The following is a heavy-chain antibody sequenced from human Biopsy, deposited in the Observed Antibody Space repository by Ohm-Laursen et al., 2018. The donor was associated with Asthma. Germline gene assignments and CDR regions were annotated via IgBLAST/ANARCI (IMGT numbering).Heavy chain of an antibody. CDR3: ASDFPKDYVRYNFQF. D-gene: IGHD4-17*01. CDR2: HDHEEGGT. V-gene: IGHV1-24*01. CDR1: GYSLTDLS. Sequence: GASVKVYCKISGYSLTDLSMHWVRQAPGQGLEWMGGHDHEEGGTVNAWRFQGRVTMTEDTSTDTAYMELSSLSSDDTAVYYCASDFPKDYVRYNFQFWGQGTLVTVSS. J-gene: IGHJ4*02.